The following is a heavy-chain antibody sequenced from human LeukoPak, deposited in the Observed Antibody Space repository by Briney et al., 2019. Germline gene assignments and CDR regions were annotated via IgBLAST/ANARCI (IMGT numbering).Heavy chain of an antibody. J-gene: IGHJ5*02. D-gene: IGHD6-19*01. CDR2: IYTSGST. CDR3: ARDWVRQWLVPGYNWFDP. CDR1: GGSISSYY. Sequence: PSETLSLTCTVSGGSISSYYWSWIRQPAGKGLEWIGRIYTSGSTNYNPSLKSRVTMSVDTSKNQFSLKLSSVTAADTAVYYCARDWVRQWLVPGYNWFDPWGQGTLVTVSS. V-gene: IGHV4-4*07.